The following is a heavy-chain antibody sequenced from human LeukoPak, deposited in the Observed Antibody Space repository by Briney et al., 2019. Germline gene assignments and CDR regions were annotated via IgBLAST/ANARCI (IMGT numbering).Heavy chain of an antibody. CDR3: ARGGHVYGDAWFNNWFDS. CDR2: INLNGGSI. D-gene: IGHD3-10*01. V-gene: IGHV3-20*04. CDR1: GFTFSIYS. J-gene: IGHJ5*01. Sequence: GGTLRHSRAASGFTFSIYSMRGVRAAPGEGGEWVSCINLNGGSISYVHSVRGPFTISRDKAKNSLYLQMCSPRAADTAFCCCARGGHVYGDAWFNNWFDSWGEGTLVTVSS.